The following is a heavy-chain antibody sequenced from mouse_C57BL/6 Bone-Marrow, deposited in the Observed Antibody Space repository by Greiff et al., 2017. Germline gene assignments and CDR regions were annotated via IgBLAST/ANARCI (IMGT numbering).Heavy chain of an antibody. D-gene: IGHD2-5*01. CDR3: ARPYYSNYWYFDV. CDR1: GYTFTSYW. CDR2: MYPGSGST. J-gene: IGHJ1*03. Sequence: QVQLQQPGAELVKPGASVKLSCKASGYTFTSYWITWVKQRPGQGLEWIGDMYPGSGSTNYHEKFKSKATLTVDTSSSTAYMQLSSLTSADSAVYYCARPYYSNYWYFDVWGTGTTVTVSS. V-gene: IGHV1-55*01.